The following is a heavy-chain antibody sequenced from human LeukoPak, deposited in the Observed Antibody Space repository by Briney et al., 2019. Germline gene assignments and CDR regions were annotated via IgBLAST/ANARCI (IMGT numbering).Heavy chain of an antibody. CDR2: ISSSGSTI. CDR3: ARGGSYVHY. Sequence: HPGGSLRLSCAASAFTFSSYDMNWVRQAPGKGLEWVSYISSSGSTIYYADSVKGRFTISRDNAKNSPYLQMNSLRADDTAVYYCARGGSYVHYWGQGTLVTVSS. D-gene: IGHD1-26*01. V-gene: IGHV3-48*03. CDR1: AFTFSSYD. J-gene: IGHJ4*02.